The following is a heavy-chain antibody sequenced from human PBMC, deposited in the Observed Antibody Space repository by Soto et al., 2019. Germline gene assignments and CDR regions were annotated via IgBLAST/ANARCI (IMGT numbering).Heavy chain of an antibody. D-gene: IGHD6-25*01. CDR1: GFTFSSYW. CDR2: INSDGSST. V-gene: IGHV3-74*01. J-gene: IGHJ5*02. Sequence: EVQLVESGGGLVQPGGSLRLSCAASGFTFSSYWMHWVRQAPGKGLVWVSRINSDGSSTSYADSVKGRFTISRDNAKNTLYLQMNSLRAEDTAVYYCARAGLAIASGLRFDPWGQGTLVTVS. CDR3: ARAGLAIASGLRFDP.